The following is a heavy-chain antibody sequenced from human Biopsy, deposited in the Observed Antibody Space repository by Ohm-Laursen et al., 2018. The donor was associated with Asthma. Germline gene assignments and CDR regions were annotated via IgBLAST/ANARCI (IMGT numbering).Heavy chain of an antibody. Sequence: TFDNYVMTWVRQAPGKGLEWFGFIHYSGSTSYNPSLKGGVTISVDTSKNQFSLKLSSVTAADTAVYYCARASVAASSNWFDPWGQGTLVIVSS. CDR3: ARASVAASSNWFDP. D-gene: IGHD6-19*01. CDR2: IHYSGST. V-gene: IGHV4-30-4*08. CDR1: TFDNYV. J-gene: IGHJ5*02.